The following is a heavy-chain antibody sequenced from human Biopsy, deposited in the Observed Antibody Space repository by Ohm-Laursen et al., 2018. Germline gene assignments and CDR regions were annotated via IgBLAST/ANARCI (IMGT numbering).Heavy chain of an antibody. CDR3: ARDYDTSGYYYVS. CDR2: IFYRGSI. J-gene: IGHJ5*02. V-gene: IGHV4-39*01. D-gene: IGHD3-22*01. CDR1: GGSISNNNYY. Sequence: GTLSLTCTVSGGSISNNNYYWGWIRPPPGKGLEWFGCIFYRGSIHYKPSLKSRLNMYVDKSKNQFSLKLNFVTAADTAVYYCARDYDTSGYYYVSWGQGTLVTVSS.